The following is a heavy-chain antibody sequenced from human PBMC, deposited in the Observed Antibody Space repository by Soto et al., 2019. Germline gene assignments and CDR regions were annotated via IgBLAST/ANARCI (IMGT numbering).Heavy chain of an antibody. J-gene: IGHJ3*01. CDR3: ARQRTSVVTQAYFDV. CDR1: QDSVPISVYD. Sequence: SETLSHTCTASQDSVPISVYDWRWKNQPPGKRLKRIGSIYYTVSTYTTPSLRSRVAMSIDTSKDQFSLKLKSVTAADTALFFCARQRTSVVTQAYFDVWG. V-gene: IGHV4-39*01. CDR2: IYYTVST. D-gene: IGHD2-21*02.